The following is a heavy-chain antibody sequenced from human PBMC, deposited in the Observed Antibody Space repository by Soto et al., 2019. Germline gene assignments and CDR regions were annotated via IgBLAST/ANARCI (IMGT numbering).Heavy chain of an antibody. Sequence: VASVKVSCKASGFTFTSSAVQWVRQARGQRLEWIGWIVVGSGNTNYAQKFQERVTITRDMSTSTAYMELSSLRSEDTAVYYCATSSFWSGYPLDYWGQGTLVTVSS. CDR3: ATSSFWSGYPLDY. V-gene: IGHV1-58*01. CDR2: IVVGSGNT. J-gene: IGHJ4*02. CDR1: GFTFTSSA. D-gene: IGHD3-3*01.